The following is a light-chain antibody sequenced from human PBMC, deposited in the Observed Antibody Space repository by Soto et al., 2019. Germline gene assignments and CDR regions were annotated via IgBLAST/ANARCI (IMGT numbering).Light chain of an antibody. CDR3: QQYYSYPRT. J-gene: IGKJ5*01. V-gene: IGKV1-8*01. CDR1: QGISSY. Sequence: AIRMTQSPSSLSASTGDRVPITCRASQGISSYLAWYQQKPGKAPKLLIYAASTLQSEVPSRFSGSGSGTDFTLTISCLQSEDFATYYCQQYYSYPRTFGQGTRLEIK. CDR2: AAS.